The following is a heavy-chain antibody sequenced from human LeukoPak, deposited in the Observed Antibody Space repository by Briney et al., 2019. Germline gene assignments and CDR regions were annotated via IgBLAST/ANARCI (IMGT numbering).Heavy chain of an antibody. V-gene: IGHV3-21*01. J-gene: IGHJ3*02. CDR3: ARDYGDYVGVAFDI. Sequence: GGSLRLSCTGSGFTFSSYSMNWVRQAPGKGLEWVSSISSSSSYRYYEESVKGRFSISRDNARNSLYLQMNSLRAEDTAVYYCARDYGDYVGVAFDIWGQGTMVTVSS. CDR2: ISSSSSYR. D-gene: IGHD4-17*01. CDR1: GFTFSSYS.